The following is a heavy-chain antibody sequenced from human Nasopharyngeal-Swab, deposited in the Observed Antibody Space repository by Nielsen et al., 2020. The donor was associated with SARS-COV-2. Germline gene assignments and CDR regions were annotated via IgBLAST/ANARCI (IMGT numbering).Heavy chain of an antibody. CDR1: GLTFSKAC. CDR3: STGGYASGLAY. V-gene: IGHV3-15*01. D-gene: IGHD5-18*01. J-gene: IGHJ4*02. CDR2: IKSRSDGGTT. Sequence: GGSLKISCAASGLTFSKACMNWVRQAPGRGLEWVGRIKSRSDGGTTYCAAPVKGRFTISRDDSENTVSLQMNSLPTDATSVYYCSTGGYASGLAYWGQGTLVTVSS.